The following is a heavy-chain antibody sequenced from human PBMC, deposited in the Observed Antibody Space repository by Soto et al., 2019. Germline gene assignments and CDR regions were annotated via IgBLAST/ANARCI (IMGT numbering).Heavy chain of an antibody. D-gene: IGHD3-22*01. CDR2: IIPIFGTA. J-gene: IGHJ4*02. Sequence: SVKVSCKASGGTFSSYAISWVRQAPGQGLEWMGGIIPIFGTANYAQKFQGRVTITADESTSTAYMELSGLRSEDTAVYYCARTYYYDSSGYFEGDFDYWGQGTLVTVS. CDR3: ARTYYYDSSGYFEGDFDY. CDR1: GGTFSSYA. V-gene: IGHV1-69*13.